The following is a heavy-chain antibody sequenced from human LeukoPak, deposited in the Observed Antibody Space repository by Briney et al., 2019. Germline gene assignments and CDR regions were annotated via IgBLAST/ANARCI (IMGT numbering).Heavy chain of an antibody. CDR2: ISWNSGNI. CDR3: AKGDYYDSSGYYYPDY. D-gene: IGHD3-22*01. V-gene: IGHV3-9*01. CDR1: GFTFDDYA. Sequence: PGRSLRLSCAASGFTFDDYAMHWVRQAPGKGLEWVSGISWNSGNIGYADSVKGRFTISRDNARNSLYLHMSSLRVEDTALYYCAKGDYYDSSGYYYPDYWGQGTLVTVSS. J-gene: IGHJ4*02.